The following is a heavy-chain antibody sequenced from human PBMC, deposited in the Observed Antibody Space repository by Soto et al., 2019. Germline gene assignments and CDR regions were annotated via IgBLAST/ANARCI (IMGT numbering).Heavy chain of an antibody. D-gene: IGHD2-15*01. Sequence: GGSLRLSCATSGFTFSSYSMNWVRQAPGMGLEWVSSISSSSRYIYYADSVRGRFTISRDNAKNSLYLQINSLRAEDTAVYYCARDRLVATTSAPPYCYYGMDVWGQGTTVTVSS. V-gene: IGHV3-21*01. CDR2: ISSSSRYI. CDR1: GFTFSSYS. CDR3: ARDRLVATTSAPPYCYYGMDV. J-gene: IGHJ6*02.